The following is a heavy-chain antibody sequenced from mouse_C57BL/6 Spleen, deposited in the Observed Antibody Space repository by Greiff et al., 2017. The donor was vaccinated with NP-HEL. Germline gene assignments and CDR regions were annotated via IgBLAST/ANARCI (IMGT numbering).Heavy chain of an antibody. CDR3: ARCPLYDYDEGYAMDY. CDR2: IYPGDGDT. CDR1: GYAFSSSW. V-gene: IGHV1-82*01. Sequence: QVQLQQSGPELVKPGASVKISCKASGYAFSSSWMNWVKQRPGKGLEWIGRIYPGDGDTNYNGKFKGKATLTADKSSSTAYMQLSSLTSEDSAVYVCARCPLYDYDEGYAMDYWGQGTSVTVSS. D-gene: IGHD2-4*01. J-gene: IGHJ4*01.